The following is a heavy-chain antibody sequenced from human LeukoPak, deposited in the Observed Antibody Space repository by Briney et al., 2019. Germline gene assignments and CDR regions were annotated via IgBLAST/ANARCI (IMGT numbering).Heavy chain of an antibody. J-gene: IGHJ4*02. Sequence: SETLSLTCAVYGGSFSGYYWSWIRQPPGKGLEWIGEINHSGSTNYNPSLKSRVTISVDTSKNQFSLKVSSVIAADTAVYYCARGYSMVWGWSHRFFDYWGQGTPVTVSS. D-gene: IGHD3-10*01. CDR1: GGSFSGYY. V-gene: IGHV4-34*01. CDR2: INHSGST. CDR3: ARGYSMVWGWSHRFFDY.